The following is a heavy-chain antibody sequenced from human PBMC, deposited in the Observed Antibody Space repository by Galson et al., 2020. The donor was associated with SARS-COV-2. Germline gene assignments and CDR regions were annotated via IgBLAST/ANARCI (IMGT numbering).Heavy chain of an antibody. CDR3: AGDYYDSEVYFEY. J-gene: IGHJ4*02. V-gene: IGHV3-21*01. D-gene: IGHD3-22*01. CDR2: ISSRSSYI. Sequence: GESLRLSCAASGFTFSSYSMNWVRKAPGKGLEWVSSISSRSSYIYHTDSVKGRFTISRDNAKNSLYLQMNSLRAEDTAVYYCAGDYYDSEVYFEYWGQGTLVTVSS. CDR1: GFTFSSYS.